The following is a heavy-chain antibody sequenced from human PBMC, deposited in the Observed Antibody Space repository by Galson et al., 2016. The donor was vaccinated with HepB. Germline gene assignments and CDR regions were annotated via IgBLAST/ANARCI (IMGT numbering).Heavy chain of an antibody. Sequence: TLSLTCRVSGTSISVGGYSWTWIRQRPGEGLEWIGDIYNTGTTSHNPSPRSRVTTSGDTSKNHFSLGLSSVTAAGTAIYFCARSWGGYFDYWGQGTLVTVSS. CDR1: GTSISVGGYS. CDR2: IYNTGTT. V-gene: IGHV4-31*03. CDR3: ARSWGGYFDY. D-gene: IGHD7-27*01. J-gene: IGHJ4*02.